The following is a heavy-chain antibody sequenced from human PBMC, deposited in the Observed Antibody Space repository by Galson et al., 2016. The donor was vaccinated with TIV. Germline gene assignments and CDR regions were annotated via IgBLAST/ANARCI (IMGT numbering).Heavy chain of an antibody. CDR2: IDTSGNT. D-gene: IGHD3-10*01. CDR1: GFTFRTYW. J-gene: IGHJ5*02. CDR3: ARDLTASGYYGSAVEDWFDP. V-gene: IGHV4-4*07. Sequence: LRLSCAASGFTFRTYWMSWIRQPAGKGLEWIGRIDTSGNTNYNPSLKSRVTMSVDMSKSQFSLKLTSVTAADTAVYYCARDLTASGYYGSAVEDWFDPWGQGTLVTVSS.